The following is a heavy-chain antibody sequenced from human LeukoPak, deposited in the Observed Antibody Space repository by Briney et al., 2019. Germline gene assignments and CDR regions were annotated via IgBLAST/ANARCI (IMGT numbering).Heavy chain of an antibody. V-gene: IGHV3-21*01. Sequence: GGSLRLSCAASGFTFSSYSMNWVRQAPGKGLEWVSSISSSSSYIYYADSVKGRFTISRDNAKNSLYLQMNSLRAEDTAVYYCARRDSSAEYYFDYWGQGTLVTVSS. J-gene: IGHJ4*02. CDR1: GFTFSSYS. CDR2: ISSSSSYI. CDR3: ARRDSSAEYYFDY. D-gene: IGHD3-22*01.